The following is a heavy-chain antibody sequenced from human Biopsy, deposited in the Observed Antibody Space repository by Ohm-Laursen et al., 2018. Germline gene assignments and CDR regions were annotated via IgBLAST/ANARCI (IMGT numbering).Heavy chain of an antibody. Sequence: ASVKVSCKPSGYTFTTYGISWVRQAPGQGLEWMGWINTYSGNTNYGKKFHDRVIMTSDTSTSTAYLEHRSLRSDDTAVYYCARDYYPYVDYLKDVPLCDSWGQGTLVIVSS. D-gene: IGHD4-17*01. V-gene: IGHV1-18*01. CDR2: INTYSGNT. J-gene: IGHJ4*02. CDR1: GYTFTTYG. CDR3: ARDYYPYVDYLKDVPLCDS.